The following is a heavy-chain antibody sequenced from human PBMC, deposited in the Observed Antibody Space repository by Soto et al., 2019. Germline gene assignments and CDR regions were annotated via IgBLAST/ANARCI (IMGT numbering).Heavy chain of an antibody. D-gene: IGHD3-22*01. Sequence: GGSLRLSCAASGFAFSSYAMSWVRQAPGKGLEWVSSISGSTSSTYYADAVKGRFTISRDNANNSLYLQMNSLRDEDTAVYYCARDFDSSGYFFDYWGQRTLVTVSS. CDR1: GFAFSSYA. CDR3: ARDFDSSGYFFDY. J-gene: IGHJ4*02. V-gene: IGHV3-23*01. CDR2: ISGSTSST.